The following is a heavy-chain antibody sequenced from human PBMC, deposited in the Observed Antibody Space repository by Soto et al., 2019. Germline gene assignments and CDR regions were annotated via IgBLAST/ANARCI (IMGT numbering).Heavy chain of an antibody. J-gene: IGHJ4*02. V-gene: IGHV1-69*13. D-gene: IGHD2-2*01. CDR1: GGTFSSYA. CDR2: IIPIFGTA. Sequence: ASVKVSCKASGGTFSSYAISWVRQAPGQGLEWMGGIIPIFGTANYAQKFQGRVTITADESTSTAYMELSSLRSEDTAVYYCARGVGYCISTSCSPSFDYWGQGTLVTVSS. CDR3: ARGVGYCISTSCSPSFDY.